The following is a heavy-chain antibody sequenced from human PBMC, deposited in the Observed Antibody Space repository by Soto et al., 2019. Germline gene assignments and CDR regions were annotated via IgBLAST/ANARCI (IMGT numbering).Heavy chain of an antibody. D-gene: IGHD6-19*01. J-gene: IGHJ4*02. V-gene: IGHV3-9*01. CDR3: AKADSGWYGGGFDH. Sequence: EVQLVESGGGLVQPGRSLRLSCAAYGFTFDDYAMHWVRQAPGKGLEWVSGISWNSGSIGYADSVEGRFTISRDNAKHALYPQENRLSAEDTALYYCAKADSGWYGGGFDHWGQGTLVTVSS. CDR1: GFTFDDYA. CDR2: ISWNSGSI.